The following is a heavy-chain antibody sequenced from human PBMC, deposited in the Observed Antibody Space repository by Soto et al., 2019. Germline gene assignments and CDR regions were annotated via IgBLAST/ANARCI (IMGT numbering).Heavy chain of an antibody. V-gene: IGHV1-18*01. CDR3: AGTGVGAGKAPSDDY. CDR1: GYTFTSYG. D-gene: IGHD2-2*01. Sequence: GASVKVSCKASGYTFTSYGISWVRQAPGQGLEWMGWISAYNGNTNYAQKLQGRVTMTTDTSTSTAYMELRSLRSDDTAVYYCAGTGVGAGKAPSDDYWGQGTLVTVPS. CDR2: ISAYNGNT. J-gene: IGHJ4*02.